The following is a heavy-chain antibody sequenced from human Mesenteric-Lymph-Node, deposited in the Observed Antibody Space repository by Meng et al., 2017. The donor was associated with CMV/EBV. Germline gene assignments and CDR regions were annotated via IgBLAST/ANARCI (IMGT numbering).Heavy chain of an antibody. CDR1: GFIFSSYN. CDR3: ASDGYGGDLGPNGMDV. V-gene: IGHV3-21*01. J-gene: IGHJ6*02. Sequence: GESLKISCAASGFIFSSYNMNWVRQAPGKGLEWVASISSSSTYINYVDSVKGRFTVSRDNAKNSLYLQMNSLKAEDAAVYYCASDGYGGDLGPNGMDVWGQGTTVTVSS. D-gene: IGHD4-23*01. CDR2: ISSSSTYI.